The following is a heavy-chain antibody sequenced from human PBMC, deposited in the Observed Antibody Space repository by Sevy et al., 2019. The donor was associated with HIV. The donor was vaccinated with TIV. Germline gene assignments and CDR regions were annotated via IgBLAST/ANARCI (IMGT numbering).Heavy chain of an antibody. J-gene: IGHJ4*02. CDR3: AKDRYGDTAFGDY. V-gene: IGHV3-30*04. CDR2: ISYDGRNK. D-gene: IGHD4-17*01. Sequence: GGSLRLSCAASGFTFSNYAMHWVRQAPGKGLEWVAFISYDGRNKYYADSVEGRFTISRDSSKSTLYLQMNSLRAEDTAVYFCAKDRYGDTAFGDYWGQGSLVTVSP. CDR1: GFTFSNYA.